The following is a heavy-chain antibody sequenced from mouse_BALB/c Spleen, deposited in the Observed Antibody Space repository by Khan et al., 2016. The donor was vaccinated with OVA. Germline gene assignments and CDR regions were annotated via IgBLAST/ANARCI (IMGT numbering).Heavy chain of an antibody. CDR1: GFSLTDYG. CDR3: AKHPILYQYHFDY. CDR2: IWGGGTT. V-gene: IGHV2-6-5*01. Sequence: QVQLKESGPGLVAPSQSLSITCTVSGFSLTDYGVSWIRQPPGKGLEWLGVIWGGGTTYYNSALKSRLSITKDNSKIQVFLKMNSLQTDDTAMYYCAKHPILYQYHFDYWGQGTTLTVSS. J-gene: IGHJ2*01.